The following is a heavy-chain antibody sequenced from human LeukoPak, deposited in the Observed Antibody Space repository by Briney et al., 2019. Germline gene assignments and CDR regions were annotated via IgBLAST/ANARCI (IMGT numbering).Heavy chain of an antibody. CDR1: GGSISSYY. CDR3: ARGRSIYYYYYYMDV. D-gene: IGHD1-14*01. Sequence: SETLSLTCTVSGGSISSYYWSWIRQPPGKGLEWIGYIYYSGSTNYNPSLKSRVTISVDTSKNQFSLKLSSVTAADTAVYYCARGRSIYYYYYYMDVWGKGTTVTISS. V-gene: IGHV4-59*01. CDR2: IYYSGST. J-gene: IGHJ6*03.